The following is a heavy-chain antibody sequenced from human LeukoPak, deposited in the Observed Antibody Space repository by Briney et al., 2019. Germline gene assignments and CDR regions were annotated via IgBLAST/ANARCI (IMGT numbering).Heavy chain of an antibody. CDR1: RFTFNDYG. Sequence: GGSLRLSCAASRFTFNDYGMSWVRQVPGKGLQWVSGINWNGGSTVYADSVRGRFTISRDNAKNSLYLQMNSLRAEDTAVYYCAKADGYSYGYWYFDLWGRGTLVTVSS. D-gene: IGHD5-18*01. CDR3: AKADGYSYGYWYFDL. CDR2: INWNGGST. J-gene: IGHJ2*01. V-gene: IGHV3-20*04.